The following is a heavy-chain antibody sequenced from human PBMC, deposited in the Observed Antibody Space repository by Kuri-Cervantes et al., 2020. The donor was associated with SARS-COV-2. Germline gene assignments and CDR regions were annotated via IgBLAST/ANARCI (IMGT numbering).Heavy chain of an antibody. CDR1: GFTFDDYA. D-gene: IGHD2-21*02. CDR2: ISWNSGSI. J-gene: IGHJ6*02. Sequence: GGSLRLSCAASGFTFDDYAMHWVRQAPGKGLEWVSGISWNSGSIGYADSVKGRFTISRDNSKNTLYLQMNSLRAEDTAVYYCARDRSLYCGGDCYQAEAMGMDVWGQGTTVTVSS. V-gene: IGHV3-9*01. CDR3: ARDRSLYCGGDCYQAEAMGMDV.